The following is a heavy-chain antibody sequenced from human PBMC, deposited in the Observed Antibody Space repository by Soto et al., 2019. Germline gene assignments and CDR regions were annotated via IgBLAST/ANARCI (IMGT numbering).Heavy chain of an antibody. J-gene: IGHJ3*02. CDR1: GGSISSYY. D-gene: IGHD2-2*02. V-gene: IGHV4-59*12. CDR3: ASIPDALDI. Sequence: SETLCLTCTVSGGSISSYYWSWIRQPPGKGLEWIGYIYYSGSTNYNPSLRSRVTISVDRSKNQFSLRLSSVTAADTAVYYCASIPDALDIWGHGTMVTVSS. CDR2: IYYSGST.